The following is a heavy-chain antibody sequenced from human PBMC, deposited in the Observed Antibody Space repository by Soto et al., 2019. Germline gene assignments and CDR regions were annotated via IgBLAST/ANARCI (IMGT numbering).Heavy chain of an antibody. CDR1: GYSFTSYW. CDR3: ARNKYCSSTRCQPISMDV. J-gene: IGHJ6*03. D-gene: IGHD2-2*01. V-gene: IGHV5-51*01. CDR2: IYPGDSDT. Sequence: GESLKISCKGSGYSFTSYWIGWVRQMPGKGLEWMGIIYPGDSDTRYSPSFQGQVTISADKSISTAYLQWSSLKASDTAMYYCARNKYCSSTRCQPISMDVRGKGTTVTLSS.